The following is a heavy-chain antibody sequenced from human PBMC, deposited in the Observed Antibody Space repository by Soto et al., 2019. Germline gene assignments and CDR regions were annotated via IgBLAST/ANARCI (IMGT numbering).Heavy chain of an antibody. Sequence: GGSLRLSCAASGFTFSSYAMHWVRQAPGKGLEWVALISYDGSDKDYADSVKGRFTISRDNSRNTLFLQMNSLRADDTALYYCARDYYKYYDSSGYYRSPAYWGQGT. J-gene: IGHJ4*02. CDR2: ISYDGSDK. V-gene: IGHV3-30-3*01. CDR3: ARDYYKYYDSSGYYRSPAY. CDR1: GFTFSSYA. D-gene: IGHD3-22*01.